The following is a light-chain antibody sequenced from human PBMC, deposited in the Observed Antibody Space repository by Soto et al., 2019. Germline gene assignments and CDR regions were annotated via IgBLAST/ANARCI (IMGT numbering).Light chain of an antibody. V-gene: IGLV3-1*01. Sequence: SYELTQPPSVSVSPGQTASITCSGDKLGDKYACWYQQKPGQSPVLVIYQDSKRPSGIPERFSGSNSGNTATLTISGTQAMDEADYYCQAWDNSTGVFGTGTKLTVL. CDR3: QAWDNSTGV. CDR1: KLGDKY. J-gene: IGLJ1*01. CDR2: QDS.